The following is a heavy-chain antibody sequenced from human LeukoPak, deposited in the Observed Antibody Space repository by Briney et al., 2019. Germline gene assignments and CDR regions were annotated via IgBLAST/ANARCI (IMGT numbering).Heavy chain of an antibody. D-gene: IGHD4-17*01. CDR1: GGSFSGYY. J-gene: IGHJ4*02. V-gene: IGHV4-34*01. CDR3: ARAHGDYMNYFDY. Sequence: ETLSLTCAVYGGSFSGYYWSWIRPPPGKGLEWIGAINHSGSTNYNPSLKSRVTISVDTSKNQFSLKLSSVTAADTAVYYCARAHGDYMNYFDYWGQGTLVTVSS. CDR2: INHSGST.